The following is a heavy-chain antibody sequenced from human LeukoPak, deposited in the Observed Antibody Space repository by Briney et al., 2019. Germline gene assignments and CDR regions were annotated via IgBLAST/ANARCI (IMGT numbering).Heavy chain of an antibody. CDR3: AMGDYYDSSGYAFDY. CDR1: GFTFSSYG. V-gene: IGHV3-30*03. J-gene: IGHJ4*02. CDR2: ISYDGSNK. Sequence: GGSLRLSCAASGFTFSSYGMHWVRQAPGKGLEWVAVISYDGSNKYYADSVKGRFTISRDNSKNTLYLQMNSLRAEDTAVYYCAMGDYYDSSGYAFDYWGQGTLVTVSS. D-gene: IGHD3-22*01.